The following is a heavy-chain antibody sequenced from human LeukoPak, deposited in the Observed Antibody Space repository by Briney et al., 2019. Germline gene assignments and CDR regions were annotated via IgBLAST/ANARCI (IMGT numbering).Heavy chain of an antibody. J-gene: IGHJ4*02. CDR1: GFTFSSYW. D-gene: IGHD2-15*01. V-gene: IGHV3-74*01. CDR2: INPDGTIA. CDR3: ARGCSATRCPADS. Sequence: GGSLRLSCAASGFTFSSYWLHWVRQAPGEGLVWVPQINPDGTIATYADSVKGRFTISRDNSKNTLYLQISSLKAEDTAVYYCARGCSATRCPADSWGQGSLVTVSS.